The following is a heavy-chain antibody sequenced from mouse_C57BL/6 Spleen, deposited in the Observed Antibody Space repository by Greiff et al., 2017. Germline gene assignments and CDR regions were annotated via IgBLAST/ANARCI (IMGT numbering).Heavy chain of an antibody. Sequence: VQLQESGPGLVQPSQSLSITCTVSGFSLTSYGVHWVRQSPGKGLEWLGVIWSGGSTDYNAAFISRRSISKDNSKSQVFFKMNSLQADDTAIYYCARDGITTVVAPYYYAMDYWGQGTSVTVSS. CDR3: ARDGITTVVAPYYYAMDY. D-gene: IGHD1-1*01. J-gene: IGHJ4*01. CDR1: GFSLTSYG. V-gene: IGHV2-2*01. CDR2: IWSGGST.